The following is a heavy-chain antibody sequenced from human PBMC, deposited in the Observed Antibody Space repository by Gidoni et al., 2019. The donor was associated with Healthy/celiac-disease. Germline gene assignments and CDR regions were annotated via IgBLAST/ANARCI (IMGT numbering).Heavy chain of an antibody. CDR3: ARGIHYYDSSGLSTHFDY. D-gene: IGHD3-22*01. CDR2: TYYRSKWYN. J-gene: IGHJ4*02. CDR1: VASVSSNSAA. V-gene: IGHV6-1*01. Sequence: QVQLQQSGPGLVKPSQTLSLTCAIPVASVSSNSAAWNWIRQSPSRGLEWLGRTYYRSKWYNDYAVSVKSRITINPDTSKNQFSLQLNSVTPEDTAVYYCARGIHYYDSSGLSTHFDYWGQGTLVTVSS.